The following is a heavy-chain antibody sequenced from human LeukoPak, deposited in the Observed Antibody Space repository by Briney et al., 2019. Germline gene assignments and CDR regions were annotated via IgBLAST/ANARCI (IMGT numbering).Heavy chain of an antibody. CDR1: GFTFSSYA. V-gene: IGHV3-23*01. D-gene: IGHD3-22*01. CDR2: ISGSGGST. CDR3: ANSWFRPYDSSGYYDY. J-gene: IGHJ4*02. Sequence: GGSLRLSCAASGFTFSSYAMSWVRQAPGKGLEWVSAISGSGGSTYYADSVKGRFTISRDNSKNTLYLQMNSLRAEDTAVYYCANSWFRPYDSSGYYDYWGQGTLVTVSS.